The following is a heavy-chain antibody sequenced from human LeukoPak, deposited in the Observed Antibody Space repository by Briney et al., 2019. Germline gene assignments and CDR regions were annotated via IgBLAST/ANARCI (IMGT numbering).Heavy chain of an antibody. D-gene: IGHD1-26*01. CDR1: GITFSSYW. J-gene: IGHJ4*02. Sequence: GGSLRLSCAASGITFSSYWMHWVRQAPGKGLVWVSRINSDGSSTSYADSVTGRFTISRDYAKNTLYLQMNSLRAEDTAVYYCASGSGSYGYWGQGTLVTVSS. V-gene: IGHV3-74*01. CDR2: INSDGSST. CDR3: ASGSGSYGY.